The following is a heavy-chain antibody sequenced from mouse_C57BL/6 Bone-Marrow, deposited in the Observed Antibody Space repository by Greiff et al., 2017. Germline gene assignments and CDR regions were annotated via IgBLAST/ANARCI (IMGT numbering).Heavy chain of an antibody. CDR2: INPNYGTT. V-gene: IGHV1-39*01. J-gene: IGHJ4*01. CDR1: GYSFTDYN. Sequence: LQQSGPELVKPGASVKISCKASGYSFTDYNMNWVKQSNGKSLEWIGVINPNYGTTSYNQKFKGKATLTVDQSSSTAYMQLNSLTSEDSAVYYCARIRYGSSLGYAMDYWGQGTSVTVSS. D-gene: IGHD1-1*01. CDR3: ARIRYGSSLGYAMDY.